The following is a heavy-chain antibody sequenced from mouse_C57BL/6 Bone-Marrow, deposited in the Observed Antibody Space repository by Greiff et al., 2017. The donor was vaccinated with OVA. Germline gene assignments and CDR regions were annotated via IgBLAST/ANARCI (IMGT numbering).Heavy chain of an antibody. CDR1: GFNIKDDY. CDR3: TTLDYSYAMDD. V-gene: IGHV14-4*01. J-gene: IGHJ4*01. D-gene: IGHD2-4*01. CDR2: IDPENGDT. Sequence: EVQLQQSGAELVRPGASVKLSCTASGFNIKDDYMHWVKQRPEQGLEWIGWIDPENGDTEYASKFQGKATITADTSSNTAYLQLSSLTSEDTAVYYCTTLDYSYAMDDWGQGTSVTVSS.